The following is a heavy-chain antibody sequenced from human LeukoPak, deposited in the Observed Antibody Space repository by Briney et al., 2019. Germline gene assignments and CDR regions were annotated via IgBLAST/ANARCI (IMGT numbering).Heavy chain of an antibody. CDR3: ATDLLLGNSVERWYAFDI. J-gene: IGHJ3*02. Sequence: ASVKVSCKVSGYTLTELSMHWVRQAPGKGLEWMEGFDPEDGETIYAQKFQGRVTMTEDTSTDTAYMELSSLRSEDTAVYYCATDLLLGNSVERWYAFDIWGQGTMVTVSS. CDR1: GYTLTELS. V-gene: IGHV1-24*01. D-gene: IGHD4-23*01. CDR2: FDPEDGET.